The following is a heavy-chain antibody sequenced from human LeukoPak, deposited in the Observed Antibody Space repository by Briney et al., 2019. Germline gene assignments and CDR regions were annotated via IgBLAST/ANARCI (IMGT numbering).Heavy chain of an antibody. Sequence: SETLSLTCTVSGGSISSYYWSWIRQPAGKGLEWIGRIYTSGSTNYNPSLKSRVTMSVDTSKNQFSLKLSSVTAADTAVYYCATSQKGILWWPFDPWGQGTLVTVSS. J-gene: IGHJ5*02. V-gene: IGHV4-4*07. D-gene: IGHD2-21*01. CDR3: ATSQKGILWWPFDP. CDR1: GGSISSYY. CDR2: IYTSGST.